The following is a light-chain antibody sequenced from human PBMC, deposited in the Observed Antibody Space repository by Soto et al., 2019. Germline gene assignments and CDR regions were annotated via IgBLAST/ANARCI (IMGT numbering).Light chain of an antibody. V-gene: IGKV1-9*01. Sequence: PLTQSPSSLSASVGDRVTISCRASQGIANFLAWYQQKPGKAPKLLIYAASTLQSGVPSRFSGSGSGTDFTLTISSLQPEDSATYYCQQLNSFPIPFGPGTKVDIK. CDR3: QQLNSFPIP. J-gene: IGKJ3*01. CDR1: QGIANF. CDR2: AAS.